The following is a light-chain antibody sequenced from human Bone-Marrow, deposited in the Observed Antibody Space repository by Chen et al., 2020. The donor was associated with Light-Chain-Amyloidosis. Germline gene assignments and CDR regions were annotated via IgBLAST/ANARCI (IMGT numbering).Light chain of an antibody. Sequence: SYVLTQPSSVSVAPGHTATIACGGNNIGSTSVHWYQQTPGQAPLLVVYDDSDRPSGIPERLSGSNPGNTATLTISRVEAGDEADYYCQVWDRSSDRPVFGGGTKLTVL. CDR3: QVWDRSSDRPV. V-gene: IGLV3-21*02. CDR1: NIGSTS. J-gene: IGLJ3*02. CDR2: DDS.